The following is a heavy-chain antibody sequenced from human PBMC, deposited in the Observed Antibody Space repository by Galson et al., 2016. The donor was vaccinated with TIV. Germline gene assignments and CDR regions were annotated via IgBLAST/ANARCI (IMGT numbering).Heavy chain of an antibody. D-gene: IGHD6-19*01. J-gene: IGHJ4*02. CDR1: GFAVSNFA. CDR3: AKDLFIAVPNTGAFDC. V-gene: IGHV3-23*01. Sequence: SLRLSCAASGFAVSNFAMSWVRQAPGKGLEWVSTTSGTGISTYYADSVKGRFTISRDNSKNKMFLRMNSLRAEDTAIYYCAKDLFIAVPNTGAFDCWGQGTLVTVSS. CDR2: TSGTGIST.